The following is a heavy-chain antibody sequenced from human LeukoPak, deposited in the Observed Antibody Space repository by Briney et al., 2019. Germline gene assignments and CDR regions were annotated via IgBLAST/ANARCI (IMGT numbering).Heavy chain of an antibody. J-gene: IGHJ4*02. CDR3: AKDIGHQVAGYQDY. CDR1: GFTFSSYS. CDR2: ISSSSSTI. D-gene: IGHD6-19*01. V-gene: IGHV3-48*04. Sequence: GGSLRLSCAASGFTFSSYSMNWVRQAPGKGLEWVSYISSSSSTIYYADSVKGRFTISRDNAKNSLYLQMNSLRAEDTALYYCAKDIGHQVAGYQDYWGQGTLVTVSS.